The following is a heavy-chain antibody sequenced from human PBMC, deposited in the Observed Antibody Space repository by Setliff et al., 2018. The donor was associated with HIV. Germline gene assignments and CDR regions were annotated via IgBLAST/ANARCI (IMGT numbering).Heavy chain of an antibody. CDR2: VSGGGGST. D-gene: IGHD3-22*01. CDR1: GFTFSSYA. Sequence: GGSLRLSCAASGFTFSSYAMSWVRQTPGKGLEWVSAVSGGGGSTYYADSVKGRFTISRDNSKNTLYLQMNSPRAEDTAVYYCAKERNPYYYDSSGYSWFDSWGQGTLVTVS. J-gene: IGHJ5*01. CDR3: AKERNPYYYDSSGYSWFDS. V-gene: IGHV3-23*01.